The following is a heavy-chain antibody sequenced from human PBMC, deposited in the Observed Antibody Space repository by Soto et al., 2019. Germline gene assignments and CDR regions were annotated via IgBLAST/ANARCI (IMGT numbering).Heavy chain of an antibody. CDR1: GGTISSYY. V-gene: IGHV4-59*08. CDR3: AATTVVTHTGYGMDV. D-gene: IGHD4-17*01. Sequence: SETLSLTCTVSGGTISSYYWSWIRQPTGKGLEWIGYIYYSGSTNYNPSLKSRVTISVDTSKNQFSLKLSSVTAADTAVYYCAATTVVTHTGYGMDVWGQGTTVTVSS. CDR2: IYYSGST. J-gene: IGHJ6*02.